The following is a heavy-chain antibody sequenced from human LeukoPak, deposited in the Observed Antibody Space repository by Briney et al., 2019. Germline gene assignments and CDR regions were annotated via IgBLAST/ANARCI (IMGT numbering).Heavy chain of an antibody. V-gene: IGHV3-30*18. CDR3: AKDPIALDP. J-gene: IGHJ5*02. CDR1: GFTFSSYG. D-gene: IGHD6-13*01. Sequence: PGGSLRLSCAASGFTFSSYGMHWVRQAPGKGLEWVAAISYDGSNKYYADSVKGRFTISRDNSKNTLYLQMNSLRAEDTAVYYCAKDPIALDPWGQGTLVTVSS. CDR2: ISYDGSNK.